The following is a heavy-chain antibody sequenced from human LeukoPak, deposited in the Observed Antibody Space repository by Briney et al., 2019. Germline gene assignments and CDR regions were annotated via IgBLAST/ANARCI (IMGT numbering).Heavy chain of an antibody. CDR1: GFTFSSYA. V-gene: IGHV3-23*01. Sequence: QTGGSLRLSCAASGFTFSSYATSWVRQAPGKGLEWVSAISGSGGSTYYADSVKGRFTISRDNSKNTLYLQMNSLRAEDTAVYYCASSYSSGWYRMSWFDPWGQGTLVTVSS. CDR3: ASSYSSGWYRMSWFDP. J-gene: IGHJ5*02. D-gene: IGHD6-19*01. CDR2: ISGSGGST.